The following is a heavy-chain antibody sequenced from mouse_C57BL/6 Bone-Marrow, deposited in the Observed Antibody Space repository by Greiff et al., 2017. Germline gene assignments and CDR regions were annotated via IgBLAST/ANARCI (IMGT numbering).Heavy chain of an antibody. CDR1: GFTFSDYY. D-gene: IGHD2-1*01. J-gene: IGHJ3*01. Sequence: EVHLVESEGGLVQPGSSMKLSCTASGFTFSDYYMAWVRQVPEKGLEWVANINYDGSSTYYLDSLKSRFIISRDNAKNILYLQMSSLKSEDTATYYCALYGNYGWFAYWGQGTLVTVSA. V-gene: IGHV5-16*01. CDR2: INYDGSST. CDR3: ALYGNYGWFAY.